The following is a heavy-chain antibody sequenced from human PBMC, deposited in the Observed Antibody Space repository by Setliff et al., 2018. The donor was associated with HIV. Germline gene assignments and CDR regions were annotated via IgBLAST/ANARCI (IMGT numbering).Heavy chain of an antibody. V-gene: IGHV4-30-4*07. CDR3: AREGRTSYGYADAFDI. CDR2: IYSSGST. D-gene: IGHD5-18*01. J-gene: IGHJ3*02. Sequence: LSLTCAVSGGSISSGDYSWSWIRQPPGKGLEWIGYIYSSGSTNYNPSLKSRVTISVDTSKNQFSPKLSSVTAADTAVYYCAREGRTSYGYADAFDIWGQGTMVTVS. CDR1: GGSISSGDYS.